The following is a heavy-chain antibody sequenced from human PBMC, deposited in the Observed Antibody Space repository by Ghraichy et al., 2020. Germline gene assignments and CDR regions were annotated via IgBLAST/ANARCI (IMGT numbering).Heavy chain of an antibody. CDR2: IQSRTDGGTP. J-gene: IGHJ3*02. CDR3: TKLNSGRFDI. CDR1: GFTFSNAW. D-gene: IGHD3-10*01. Sequence: GESLRLSCAASGFTFSNAWMSWVRQAPGKGLEWVGRIQSRTDGGTPEYAAPVKGRFTITRDDSKNTLYLQMNSLGTEDTAVYYFTKLNSGRFDIWGQGTMVTVSS. V-gene: IGHV3-15*01.